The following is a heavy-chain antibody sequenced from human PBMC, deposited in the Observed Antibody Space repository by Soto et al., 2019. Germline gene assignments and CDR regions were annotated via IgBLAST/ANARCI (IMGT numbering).Heavy chain of an antibody. CDR3: ARRWVRGYLSSTSCFSYGMDV. Sequence: PGESLKISCKGSGYSFTSYWIGWVRQMPGKGLEWMGIIYPGDSDTRYSPSFQGQVTISADESISTAYLQWSSLKASDTAMYYCARRWVRGYLSSTSCFSYGMDVCGQGSTVIGSS. V-gene: IGHV5-51*01. J-gene: IGHJ6*02. CDR1: GYSFTSYW. D-gene: IGHD2-2*01. CDR2: IYPGDSDT.